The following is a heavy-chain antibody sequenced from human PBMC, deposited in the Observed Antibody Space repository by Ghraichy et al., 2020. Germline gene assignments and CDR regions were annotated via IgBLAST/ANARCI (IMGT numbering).Heavy chain of an antibody. J-gene: IGHJ6*04. D-gene: IGHD3-3*01. V-gene: IGHV2-5*02. CDR2: IYWDDDK. CDR1: GFSLSTSGVG. Sequence: XGPTLVKPTQTLTLTCTFSGFSLSTSGVGVGWIRQPPGKALEWLALIYWDDDKRYSPSLKSRLTITKDTSKNQVVLTMTNTDPVDTATYYCAHIPAGDFWXXLYXYYGMDVWGXXTTVTVSS. CDR3: AHIPAGDFWXXLYXYYGMDV.